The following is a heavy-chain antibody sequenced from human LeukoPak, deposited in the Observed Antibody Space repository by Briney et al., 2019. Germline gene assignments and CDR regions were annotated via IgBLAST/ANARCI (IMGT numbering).Heavy chain of an antibody. V-gene: IGHV4-59*08. D-gene: IGHD5-18*01. CDR3: ARSRGYSYGTTFLDY. Sequence: SETLSLTCTVSGGSISTYYWSWIRQPPRKGLEWIGYIYYSGSINYNPSLKSRVTISVDTSKNQFSLKLSSVTAADTAVYYCARSRGYSYGTTFLDYWGQGTLVTVSS. CDR2: IYYSGSI. CDR1: GGSISTYY. J-gene: IGHJ4*02.